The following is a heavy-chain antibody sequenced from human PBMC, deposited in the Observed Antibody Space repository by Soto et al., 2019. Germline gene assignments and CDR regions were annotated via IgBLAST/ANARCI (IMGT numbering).Heavy chain of an antibody. J-gene: IGHJ4*02. CDR1: GYTFTSYG. D-gene: IGHD3-16*01. CDR3: ARRSLREVNMITFAGVMTDSSFDY. CDR2: ISAYNGNT. Sequence: QVQLVQSGAEVKKPGASVKVSCKASGYTFTSYGISWVRQAPGQGLEWMGWISAYNGNTNYAQKLQGRVTMTTDTSTSTAYMEERSLRSDDTAVYYCARRSLREVNMITFAGVMTDSSFDYWGQGTLVTVSS. V-gene: IGHV1-18*04.